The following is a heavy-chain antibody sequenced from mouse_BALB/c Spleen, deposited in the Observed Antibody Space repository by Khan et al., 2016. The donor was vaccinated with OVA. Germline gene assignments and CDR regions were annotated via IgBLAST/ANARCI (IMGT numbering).Heavy chain of an antibody. D-gene: IGHD2-2*01. CDR3: IRSVYYAYAYAMDY. CDR2: ISFSGST. J-gene: IGHJ4*01. CDR1: GYSITSDFA. Sequence: MQLKESGPGLVKPSQSLSLTCTVTGYSITSDFAWNWVRQFPGNKLEWKGYISFSGSTSYDPSLKSRLSITRDTSKNQFFLQLNSVTTEDTATYCCIRSVYYAYAYAMDYWGQGISVTVSS. V-gene: IGHV3-2*02.